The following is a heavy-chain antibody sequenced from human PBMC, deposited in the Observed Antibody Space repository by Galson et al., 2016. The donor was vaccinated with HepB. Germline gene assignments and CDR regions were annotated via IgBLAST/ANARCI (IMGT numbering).Heavy chain of an antibody. CDR1: GFTFSSYV. D-gene: IGHD3-10*01. J-gene: IGHJ6*02. CDR2: ISGSGGTT. Sequence: SLRLSCAASGFTFSSYVMSWVRQAPGKGLELVSGISGSGGTTNYADSVKGRFTISRDNAKNTVFLQMNSLRAEDTAVYYCAKASGWGRVGYDYYGLDVWGQGTTVTVSS. CDR3: AKASGWGRVGYDYYGLDV. V-gene: IGHV3-23*01.